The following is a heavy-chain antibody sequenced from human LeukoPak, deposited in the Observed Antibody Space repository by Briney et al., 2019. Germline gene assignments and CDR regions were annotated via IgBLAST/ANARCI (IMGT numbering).Heavy chain of an antibody. Sequence: GGSLRLSCAASGFTFSSYSMNWVRQAPGKGLEWVSSISSSSYIYYADSVKGRFTISRDNAKNSLYLQMNSLRAEDTAVYYCARDYSSGWVSWFDPWGQGTLVTVSS. CDR2: ISSSSYI. CDR3: ARDYSSGWVSWFDP. CDR1: GFTFSSYS. J-gene: IGHJ5*02. V-gene: IGHV3-21*04. D-gene: IGHD6-19*01.